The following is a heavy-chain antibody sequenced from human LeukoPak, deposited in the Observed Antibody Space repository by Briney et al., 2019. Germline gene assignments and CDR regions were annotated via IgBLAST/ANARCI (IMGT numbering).Heavy chain of an antibody. CDR3: AQGQTAVAGTCFDN. CDR1: GFTFNRYA. Sequence: PGGSLRLSCAASGFTFNRYAMKWVRQAPGKGLEWVADISGSGNSPNYADSVKGRFTICRDNSNNTLYLAMKTLSADDTAVYYCAQGQTAVAGTCFDNLGQGTLVTVSS. J-gene: IGHJ4*02. V-gene: IGHV3-23*01. CDR2: ISGSGNSP. D-gene: IGHD6-19*01.